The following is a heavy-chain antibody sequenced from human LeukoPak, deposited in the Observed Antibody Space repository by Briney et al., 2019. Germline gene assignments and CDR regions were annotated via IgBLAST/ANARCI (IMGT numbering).Heavy chain of an antibody. D-gene: IGHD6-25*01. Sequence: GASVKVSCKASGYTFTSYYMHWVRQAPGQGLEWMGIINPSGGSTSYAQKFQGRVTMTEDTSTDTAYMELSSLRSEDTAVYYCATDRYRSGYDYWGQGTLVTVSS. CDR2: INPSGGST. J-gene: IGHJ4*02. CDR1: GYTFTSYY. V-gene: IGHV1-46*01. CDR3: ATDRYRSGYDY.